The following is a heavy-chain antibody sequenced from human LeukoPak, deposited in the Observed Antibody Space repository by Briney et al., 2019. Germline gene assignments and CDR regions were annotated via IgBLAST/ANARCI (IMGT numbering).Heavy chain of an antibody. D-gene: IGHD6-13*01. CDR1: GGSISSYY. J-gene: IGHJ5*02. Sequence: SETLSLTCTASGGSISSYYWSWIRQPPGKGLEWIGYIYYSGSTNYNPSLKSRVTISVDTSKNQFSLKLSSVTAADTAVYYCARQEQQLIYNWFDPWGQGTLVTVSS. CDR2: IYYSGST. V-gene: IGHV4-59*01. CDR3: ARQEQQLIYNWFDP.